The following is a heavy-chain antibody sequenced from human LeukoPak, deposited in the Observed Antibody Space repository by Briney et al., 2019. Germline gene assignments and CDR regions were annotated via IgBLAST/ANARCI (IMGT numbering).Heavy chain of an antibody. J-gene: IGHJ3*02. D-gene: IGHD5-18*01. V-gene: IGHV3-30*04. Sequence: SCKASGYTFTSYAMHWVRQAPGKGLEWVAVISYDGSNKYYADSVKGRFTISRDNSKNTLYLQMNSLRAEDTAVYYCARDPSPVLYGYHAFDIWGQGTMVTVSS. CDR1: GYTFTSYA. CDR3: ARDPSPVLYGYHAFDI. CDR2: ISYDGSNK.